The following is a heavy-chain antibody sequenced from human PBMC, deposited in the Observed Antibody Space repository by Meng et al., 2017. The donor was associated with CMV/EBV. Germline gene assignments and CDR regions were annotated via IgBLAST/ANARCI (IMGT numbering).Heavy chain of an antibody. CDR3: ARDPAITIFGVEPAWPYYYGMDV. V-gene: IGHV3-48*03. Sequence: GGSLRLSCAASGFTFSSYEMNWVRQAPGKGLEWVSYISSSGSTIYYADSVKGRFTISRDNAKNSLYLQMNSLRAEDTAVYYCARDPAITIFGVEPAWPYYYGMDVWGQGTTVTVSS. CDR2: ISSSGSTI. CDR1: GFTFSSYE. J-gene: IGHJ6*02. D-gene: IGHD3-3*01.